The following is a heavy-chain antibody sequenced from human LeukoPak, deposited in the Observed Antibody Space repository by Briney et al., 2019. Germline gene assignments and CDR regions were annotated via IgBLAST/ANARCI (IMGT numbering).Heavy chain of an antibody. CDR1: GGSISDYS. CDR2: LYYNGSA. V-gene: IGHV4-59*01. D-gene: IGHD6-25*01. J-gene: IGHJ4*02. Sequence: PSETLSLTCTVSGGSISDYSWSWIRQPPGKGLEWIGNLYYNGSANHNPSLKSRVTIPSDTSKNQFSLKLTSVTAADTAVYYCARAGGIRTAALDLDYWGQGTLVTVSS. CDR3: ARAGGIRTAALDLDY.